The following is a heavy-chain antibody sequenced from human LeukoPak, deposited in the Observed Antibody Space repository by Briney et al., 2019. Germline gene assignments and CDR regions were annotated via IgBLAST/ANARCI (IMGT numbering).Heavy chain of an antibody. CDR3: ARDRMRGQQLVLDY. Sequence: TGRSLRLSCAASGFTFSNYAMHWVRQAPGKGLEWVAVISYDGSNKYYADSVKGRFTISRDNSKNTLYLQMNSLRREDTAVCYCARDRMRGQQLVLDYWGQGTLVTVSS. V-gene: IGHV3-30-3*01. D-gene: IGHD6-13*01. J-gene: IGHJ4*02. CDR1: GFTFSNYA. CDR2: ISYDGSNK.